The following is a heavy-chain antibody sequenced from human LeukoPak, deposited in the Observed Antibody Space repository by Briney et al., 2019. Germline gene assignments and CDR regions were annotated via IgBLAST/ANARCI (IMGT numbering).Heavy chain of an antibody. CDR1: GYTFTSYY. CDR3: ARLHSSGWYYYFDY. J-gene: IGHJ4*02. V-gene: IGHV1-2*02. D-gene: IGHD6-19*01. Sequence: GASVKVSCKASGYTFTSYYMHWVRQAPGQGLEWMGWINPNSGGTNYAQKFQGRVTMTRDTSISTAYMELSRLRSDDTAVYYCARLHSSGWYYYFDYWGQGTLVTVSS. CDR2: INPNSGGT.